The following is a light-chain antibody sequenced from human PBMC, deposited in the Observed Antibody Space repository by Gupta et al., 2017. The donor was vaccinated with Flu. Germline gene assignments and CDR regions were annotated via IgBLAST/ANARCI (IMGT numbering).Light chain of an antibody. Sequence: DVRLTTSPSFMSASVGDRFTITCRATQGISISLAWYQQNPGNAPKLLIYAASILQSGVPSRFSSSGSETEFILIIISLQPDDFATYFCQQLDSFPLFTFGPGTKVDVK. CDR1: QGISIS. CDR3: QQLDSFPLFT. CDR2: AAS. V-gene: IGKV1-9*01. J-gene: IGKJ3*01.